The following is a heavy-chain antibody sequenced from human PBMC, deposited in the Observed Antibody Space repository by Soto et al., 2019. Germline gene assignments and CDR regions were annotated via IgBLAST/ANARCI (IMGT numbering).Heavy chain of an antibody. V-gene: IGHV1-69*13. CDR2: IIPIFGTA. D-gene: IGHD4-17*01. CDR3: ARTAWRSTVTYVAFDI. CDR1: GGTFSSYA. J-gene: IGHJ3*02. Sequence: SVKVSCKASGGTFSSYAISWVRQAPGQGLEWMGGIIPIFGTANYAQKFQGRVTITADESTSTAYMELSSLRSEDTAVYYCARTAWRSTVTYVAFDIWGQGTMVTVSS.